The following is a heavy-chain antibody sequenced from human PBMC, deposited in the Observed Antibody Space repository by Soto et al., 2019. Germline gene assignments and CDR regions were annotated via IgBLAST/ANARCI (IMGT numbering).Heavy chain of an antibody. V-gene: IGHV1-18*01. Sequence: ASVQVSCKASGYTFTSYGISWVRQAPGQGLEWMGWISAYNGNTNYAQKLQGRVTMTTDTSTSTAYMELRSLRSDDTAVYYCARGEGPNYDSSGYYQGYFQHWGQGTLVTVSS. D-gene: IGHD3-22*01. CDR2: ISAYNGNT. CDR1: GYTFTSYG. J-gene: IGHJ1*01. CDR3: ARGEGPNYDSSGYYQGYFQH.